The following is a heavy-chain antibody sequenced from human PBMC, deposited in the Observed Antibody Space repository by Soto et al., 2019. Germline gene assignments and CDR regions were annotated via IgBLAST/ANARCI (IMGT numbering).Heavy chain of an antibody. CDR2: IIPILGIA. CDR3: ARDWVVVPAAMPGENAFDI. V-gene: IGHV1-69*04. J-gene: IGHJ3*02. D-gene: IGHD2-2*01. CDR1: GGTFSSYT. Sequence: GASVKVSCKASGGTFSSYTISWVRQAPGQGLEWMGRIIPILGIANYAQKFQGRVTITADKSTSTAYMEPSSLRSEDTAVYYCARDWVVVPAAMPGENAFDIWGQGTMVTVSS.